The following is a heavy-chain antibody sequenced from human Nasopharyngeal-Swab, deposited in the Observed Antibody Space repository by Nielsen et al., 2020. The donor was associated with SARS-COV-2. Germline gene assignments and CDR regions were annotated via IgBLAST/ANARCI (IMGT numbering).Heavy chain of an antibody. V-gene: IGHV4-39*01. J-gene: IGHJ6*02. CDR3: ARHYSWFMNYYYYYGMDV. D-gene: IGHD2-8*02. CDR1: GGSISSSSYY. Sequence: SETLSLTCTVSGGSISSSSYYWGRIRQPPGKGLEWIGSIYYSGSTYYNPSLKSRVTISVDTSKNQFSLKLSSVTAADTAVYYCARHYSWFMNYYYYYGMDVWGQGTTVTVSS. CDR2: IYYSGST.